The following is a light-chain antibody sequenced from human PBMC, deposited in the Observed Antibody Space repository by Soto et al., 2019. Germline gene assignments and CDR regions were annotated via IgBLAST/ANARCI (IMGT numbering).Light chain of an antibody. CDR3: QHYDNTPPSVT. CDR2: GAS. Sequence: EIVFTQSPATLSLSPGERATLSCRASQSVSSDYLVWYQQKPGQAPRLLIYGASGRATGIPDRFSGGGSGTDFILNISRLEPEDFAVYYCQHYDNTPPSVTFGPGTKVDIK. V-gene: IGKV3-20*01. CDR1: QSVSSDY. J-gene: IGKJ3*01.